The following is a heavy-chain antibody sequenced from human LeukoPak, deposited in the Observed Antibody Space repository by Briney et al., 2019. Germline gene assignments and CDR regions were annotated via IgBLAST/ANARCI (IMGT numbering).Heavy chain of an antibody. CDR3: AEDIYGGATGRGDY. D-gene: IGHD2-21*01. V-gene: IGHV3-43*02. CDR1: GFTFDDYA. CDR2: ISGDGGST. J-gene: IGHJ4*02. Sequence: GGSLRLSCAASGFTFDDYAMHWVRQAPGKGLEWVSLISGDGGSTYYADSVKGRFTISRDNSKNSLYLQMNSLRTEDTALYYCAEDIYGGATGRGDYWGQGTLVTVSS.